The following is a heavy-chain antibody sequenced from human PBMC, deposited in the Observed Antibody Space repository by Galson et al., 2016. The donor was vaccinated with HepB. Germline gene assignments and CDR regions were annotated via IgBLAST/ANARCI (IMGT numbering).Heavy chain of an antibody. CDR3: ATSSTAVAARGLDY. CDR1: GGSITNFY. V-gene: IGHV4-59*12. CDR2: FYYSGSA. D-gene: IGHD6-19*01. Sequence: SETLSLTCSVSGGSITNFYWSWIRQSPGEGLEWIGDFYYSGSANYNPSLKSRASISLATSSSQFHLKLSSVTTADTAIYYCATSSTAVAARGLDYWGQGTLVIVSS. J-gene: IGHJ4*02.